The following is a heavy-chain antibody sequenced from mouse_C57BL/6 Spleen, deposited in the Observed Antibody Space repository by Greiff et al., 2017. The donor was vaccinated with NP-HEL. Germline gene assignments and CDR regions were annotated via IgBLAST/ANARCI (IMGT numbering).Heavy chain of an antibody. CDR2: INPNNGGT. J-gene: IGHJ2*01. CDR1: GYTFTDYY. CDR3: ARGRQYFDY. V-gene: IGHV1-26*01. Sequence: VQLHQSGPELVKPGASVKISCKASGYTFTDYYMNWVKQSHGKSLEWIGDINPNNGGTSYNQKFKGKATLTVDKSSSTAYMELRSLTSEDSAVYYCARGRQYFDYWGQGTTLTVSS.